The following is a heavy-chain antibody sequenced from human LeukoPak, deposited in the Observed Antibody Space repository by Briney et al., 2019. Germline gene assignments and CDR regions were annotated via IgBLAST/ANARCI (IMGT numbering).Heavy chain of an antibody. Sequence: PSETLSLTCTVSDDSIIRSNCYWGWIRQAPGNGLEWIGSISYSGRTYYNPSLKSRVTISADTSKNQFSLKLSSVTAADTAVYYCARWDRSIAAAGARGVDNFDCWGQGTLVTVSS. D-gene: IGHD6-13*01. CDR2: ISYSGRT. J-gene: IGHJ4*02. V-gene: IGHV4-39*01. CDR3: ARWDRSIAAAGARGVDNFDC. CDR1: DDSIIRSNCY.